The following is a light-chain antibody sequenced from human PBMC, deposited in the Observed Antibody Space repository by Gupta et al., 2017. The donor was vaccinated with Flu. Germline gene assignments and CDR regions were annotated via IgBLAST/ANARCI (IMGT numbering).Light chain of an antibody. V-gene: IGLV2-14*01. CDR3: SSYTSSNSLE. J-gene: IGLJ3*02. Sequence: ITISWTGTSSDVGVYNYVSWYQHHPGKAPKLMIYEVINRPSGVSNRFSGSKSGNTASLTISGLQAEDEADYYCSSYTSSNSLEFGGGTKLTGL. CDR2: EVI. CDR1: SSDVGVYNY.